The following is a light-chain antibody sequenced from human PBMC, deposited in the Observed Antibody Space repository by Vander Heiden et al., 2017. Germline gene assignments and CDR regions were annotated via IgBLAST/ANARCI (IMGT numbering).Light chain of an antibody. CDR2: ANN. J-gene: IGLJ3*02. Sequence: QSVLTQPPSVSAAPGQRVTISCSGNSSNIGRNYVSWYQHVPGTAPKLVLFANNMRPSGIPDRFSGSKSGTSATLAITGLQTGDEADYYCGTWHNTLRGDGVFGGGTRLTVL. CDR3: GTWHNTLRGDGV. CDR1: SSNIGRNY. V-gene: IGLV1-51*01.